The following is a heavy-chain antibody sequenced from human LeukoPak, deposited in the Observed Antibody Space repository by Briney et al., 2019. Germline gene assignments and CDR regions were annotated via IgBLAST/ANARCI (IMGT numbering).Heavy chain of an antibody. CDR3: ARAPIAAGGTENFDY. D-gene: IGHD6-13*01. V-gene: IGHV4-39*01. CDR1: GGSISSSSYY. Sequence: KASETLSLTCTVSGGSISSSSYYWGWIRQPPGKGLGWIGSIYYSGSTYYNPSLKSRVTISVDTSKNQFSLKLGSVTAADTAVYYCARAPIAAGGTENFDYWGQGTLVTVSS. CDR2: IYYSGST. J-gene: IGHJ4*02.